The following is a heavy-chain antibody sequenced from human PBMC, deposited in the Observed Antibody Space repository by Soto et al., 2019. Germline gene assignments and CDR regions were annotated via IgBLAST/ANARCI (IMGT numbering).Heavy chain of an antibody. V-gene: IGHV3-53*02. CDR2: IYSGGST. J-gene: IGHJ4*02. CDR3: AREIFSENYERYVDD. D-gene: IGHD3-10*01. Sequence: EVQLVETGGGLIQSGGSLRLSCAASGFTVSSNYMSWVRQAPGKGLEWVSVIYSGGSTYYADSVKGRFTISRDNSKNTLYLQKNRLRAEDTAVYYCAREIFSENYERYVDDWGEGTLVTVSS. CDR1: GFTVSSNY.